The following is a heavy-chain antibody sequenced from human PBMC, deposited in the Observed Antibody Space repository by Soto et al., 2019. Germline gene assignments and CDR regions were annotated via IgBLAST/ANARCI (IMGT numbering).Heavy chain of an antibody. CDR3: ARPGRPGSNWFDP. J-gene: IGHJ5*02. D-gene: IGHD5-12*01. CDR1: GYTFTSYG. CDR2: ISAYNGNT. V-gene: IGHV1-18*01. Sequence: ASVKVSCKASGYTFTSYGISWVRQAPGQGLEWMGWISAYNGNTNYAQKLQGRVTMTTDTSTSTAYMELSSLRSEDTAVCYCARPGRPGSNWFDPWGQGTLVTVSS.